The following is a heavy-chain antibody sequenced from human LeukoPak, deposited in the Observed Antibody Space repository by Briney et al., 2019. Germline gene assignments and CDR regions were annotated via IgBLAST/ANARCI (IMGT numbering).Heavy chain of an antibody. CDR3: ARSKGNYCSGGTCPGRLFDC. J-gene: IGHJ4*02. D-gene: IGHD2-15*01. CDR1: GGSVSSTSYY. Sequence: NPSETLSLTCTVSGGSVSSTSYYWGWIRQPPGEGLEWIGSVYSGGGSYSNPSLKSRVTISVDTSKNQFSLKLNSVTAADTAVYYCARSKGNYCSGGTCPGRLFDCWGQGTLVTVSS. CDR2: VYSGGGS. V-gene: IGHV4-39*07.